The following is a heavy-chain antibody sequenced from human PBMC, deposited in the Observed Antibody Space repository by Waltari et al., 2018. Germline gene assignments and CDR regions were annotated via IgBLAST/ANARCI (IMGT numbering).Heavy chain of an antibody. CDR2: INSDGSST. D-gene: IGHD3-22*01. CDR1: GFTFSSHW. V-gene: IGHV3-74*01. Sequence: EVQLVESGGGLVQPGGSLRLSCAASGFTFSSHWMYWVRQTPGKGLVWVSGINSDGSSTSYADSVKCRVTTSRDNAKNTLYLQMNSLRAEDTAVYYCVRDSSGTYWGQGTQVTVSS. J-gene: IGHJ4*02. CDR3: VRDSSGTY.